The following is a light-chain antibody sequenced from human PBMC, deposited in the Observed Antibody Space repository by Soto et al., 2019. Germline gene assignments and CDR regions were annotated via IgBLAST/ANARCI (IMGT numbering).Light chain of an antibody. CDR3: CSSVGSPNWV. V-gene: IGLV2-23*02. Sequence: QSALTQPASVSGAPGQSITISCTGTSSDVGSCNCVSWYQQHPGKAPILMIYEFNKRPSGISNRFSGSKSGNTASLTISGLQAEDEADYYCCSSVGSPNWVFGGGTKLTVI. CDR1: SSDVGSCNC. CDR2: EFN. J-gene: IGLJ3*02.